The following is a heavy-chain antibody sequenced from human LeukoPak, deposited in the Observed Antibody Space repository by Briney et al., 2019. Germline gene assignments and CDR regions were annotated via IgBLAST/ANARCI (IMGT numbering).Heavy chain of an antibody. V-gene: IGHV3-64*01. CDR1: GFTFSNHA. CDR2: ISSNGGST. J-gene: IGHJ4*02. Sequence: PGGSLRLSCAASGFTFSNHATHWVRQAPGKGLEYVSAISSNGGSTYYANSVKGRFTISRDNSKNTLYLQMDSLRAEDMAVYYCAKDIVVTKGVYYFDYWGQGTLVTVSS. CDR3: AKDIVVTKGVYYFDY. D-gene: IGHD2-21*01.